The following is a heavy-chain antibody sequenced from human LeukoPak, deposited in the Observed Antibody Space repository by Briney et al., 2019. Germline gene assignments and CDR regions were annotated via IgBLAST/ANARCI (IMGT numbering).Heavy chain of an antibody. CDR2: IYYSGST. D-gene: IGHD4-17*01. CDR3: ATDKYMDGDYVGWGY. CDR1: GGSISSYY. V-gene: IGHV4-59*01. J-gene: IGHJ4*02. Sequence: SETLSLTCTVSGGSISSYYWSWIRQPPGKGLEWIGYIYYSGSTNYNPSLKSRVTISVDTSKNQFSLKLSSVTAADTAVYYCATDKYMDGDYVGWGYWGQGALVTVSS.